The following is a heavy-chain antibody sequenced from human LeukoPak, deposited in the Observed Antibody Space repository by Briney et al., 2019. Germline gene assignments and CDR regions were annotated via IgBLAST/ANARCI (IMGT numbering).Heavy chain of an antibody. D-gene: IGHD5-18*01. J-gene: IGHJ4*02. CDR3: AGDNSESYRFDY. CDR1: GGSISSGDYY. CDR2: IYHSGST. Sequence: SETLSLTCTVSGGSISSGDYYWSWIRQPPGKGLEWIGYIYHSGSTLYNPSLKSRLTMSVDRSNNHFSLRLSSVTAADTAVYYCAGDNSESYRFDYWGQGTLVTVSS. V-gene: IGHV4-30-2*01.